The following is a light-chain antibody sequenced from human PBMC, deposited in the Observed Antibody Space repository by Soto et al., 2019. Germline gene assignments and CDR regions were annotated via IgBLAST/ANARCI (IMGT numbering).Light chain of an antibody. V-gene: IGLV2-14*01. J-gene: IGLJ3*02. CDR2: DVS. CDR1: SSDVGGYNY. Sequence: QSALTQPASVSGSPGQSITISCTGTSSDVGGYNYVSWYQQHPGKAPKLMIYDVSNRPSGVSNRFSGSKSGNTASLTISGLQAEDEADYYCSSYTSSSTGVFGGGTKLIVL. CDR3: SSYTSSSTGV.